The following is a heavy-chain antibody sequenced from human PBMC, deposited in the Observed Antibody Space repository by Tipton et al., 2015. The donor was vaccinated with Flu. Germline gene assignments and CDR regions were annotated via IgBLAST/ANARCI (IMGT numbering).Heavy chain of an antibody. D-gene: IGHD3-16*01. V-gene: IGHV4-34*01. J-gene: IGHJ4*02. CDR3: ARGRHLGAALSYDYVWGSLGSFDY. Sequence: TLSLTCAVYGGSFSGYYWSWLRQPPGRKLEWSGEINHSGSTSYNPSLKSRVTISVDQSKNQFSLKLNSVTAADTAVYYCARGRHLGAALSYDYVWGSLGSFDYWGQGTLVTVSS. CDR2: INHSGST. CDR1: GGSFSGYY.